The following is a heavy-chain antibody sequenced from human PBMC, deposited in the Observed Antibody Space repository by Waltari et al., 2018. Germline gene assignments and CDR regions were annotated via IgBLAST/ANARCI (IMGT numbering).Heavy chain of an antibody. CDR1: GFDFTKHY. J-gene: IGHJ4*02. Sequence: EVQLEESGGGLVQPGGSRRLSCEASGFDFTKHYMHWVRQGPGKGLVGVSRISGDGGSTSYADSVKGRFTISRDNGMNSVYLQVNSLRVEDSAVYYCARENAGIASSGAPPALDYWGQGTLVTVFS. D-gene: IGHD6-13*01. CDR3: ARENAGIASSGAPPALDY. CDR2: ISGDGGST. V-gene: IGHV3-74*01.